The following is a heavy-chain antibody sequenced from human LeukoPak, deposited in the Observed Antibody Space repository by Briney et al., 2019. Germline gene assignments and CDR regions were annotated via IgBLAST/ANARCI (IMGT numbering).Heavy chain of an antibody. CDR3: AKVYVGATPSGVDY. CDR1: GFTFSGHP. CDR2: IYRGGNT. Sequence: PGGSLRLSCAASGFTFSGHPMSWVRQAPGKGLEWVSVIYRGGNTYYADSVKGRFTISTDNSKNTLYLQMNSLRAEDTAVYYCAKVYVGATPSGVDYWGQGTLVTVSS. V-gene: IGHV3-53*01. J-gene: IGHJ4*02. D-gene: IGHD1-26*01.